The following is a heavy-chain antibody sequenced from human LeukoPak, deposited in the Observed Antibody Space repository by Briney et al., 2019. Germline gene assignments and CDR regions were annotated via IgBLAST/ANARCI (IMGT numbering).Heavy chain of an antibody. Sequence: VKVSCKASGYTFTGYYIHWVRQAPGQGLEWMGMIYPRDGSTSYAQKFQGRVTVTRDTSTSTVHMELSGLRSEDTAVYYCARDQEGFDYWGQGTLVTVSS. CDR1: GYTFTGYY. J-gene: IGHJ4*02. CDR3: ARDQEGFDY. CDR2: IYPRDGST. V-gene: IGHV1-46*01.